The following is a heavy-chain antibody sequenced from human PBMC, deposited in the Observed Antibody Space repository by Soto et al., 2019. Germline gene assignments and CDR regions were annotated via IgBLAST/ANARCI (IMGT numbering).Heavy chain of an antibody. Sequence: PGGSLRLSCAASGFTFSSYSMNWVRQAPGKGLEWVSYISSSSGTIYYADSVKGRFTISRDNAKNSLYLQMNSLRDEDTAVYYCARNYYYDSSGYYALPTPCVGYWGQGTLVTVSS. V-gene: IGHV3-48*02. D-gene: IGHD3-22*01. CDR1: GFTFSSYS. CDR2: ISSSSGTI. J-gene: IGHJ4*02. CDR3: ARNYYYDSSGYYALPTPCVGY.